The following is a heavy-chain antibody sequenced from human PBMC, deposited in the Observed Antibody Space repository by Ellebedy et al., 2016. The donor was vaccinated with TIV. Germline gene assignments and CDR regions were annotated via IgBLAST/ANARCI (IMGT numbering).Heavy chain of an antibody. CDR2: ISGSGGST. D-gene: IGHD3-22*01. J-gene: IGHJ3*02. V-gene: IGHV3-23*01. Sequence: PGGSLRLSCAASGFTFSSYAMSWVRQAPGKGLEWVSAISGSGGSTYYADSVKGRFTISRDNSKNTLYLQMNSLRAEDTAVYYCVSGDSSGYYAFDIWGQGTMVTVSS. CDR1: GFTFSSYA. CDR3: VSGDSSGYYAFDI.